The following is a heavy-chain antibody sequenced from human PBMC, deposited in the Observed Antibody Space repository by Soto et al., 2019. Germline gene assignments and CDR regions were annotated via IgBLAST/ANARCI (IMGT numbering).Heavy chain of an antibody. CDR3: ARNTSGYCSGGNCFHYFDY. V-gene: IGHV4-34*01. Sequence: QVQLQQWGAGLLKPSETLSLSCAVYGGSFSGYYWSWIRQPPGKGLEWIGEINHSGSTNYNPSLKSRVNISVDTSKNQFSLKLSSVTAADTAVYYCARNTSGYCSGGNCFHYFDYWGQGTLVTVSS. J-gene: IGHJ4*02. CDR2: INHSGST. D-gene: IGHD2-15*01. CDR1: GGSFSGYY.